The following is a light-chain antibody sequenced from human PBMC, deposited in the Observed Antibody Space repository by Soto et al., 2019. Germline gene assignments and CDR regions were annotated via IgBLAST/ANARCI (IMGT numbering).Light chain of an antibody. CDR1: QSVRSSY. CDR3: QQRSNWRWT. J-gene: IGKJ1*01. CDR2: DAS. Sequence: EIVLTQSPGTLSLSPGERATLSCRASQSVRSSYLAWYQQKPGQAPRLLIYDASNRATGIPARFSGSGSGTDFTLTISSLEPEDFAVYYCQQRSNWRWTFGQGTKVDIK. V-gene: IGKV3D-20*02.